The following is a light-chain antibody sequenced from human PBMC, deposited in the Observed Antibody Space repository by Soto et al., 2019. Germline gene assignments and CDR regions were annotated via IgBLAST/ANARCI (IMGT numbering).Light chain of an antibody. CDR3: QQYDNLQIT. J-gene: IGKJ5*01. V-gene: IGKV1-33*01. CDR1: QDISNY. CDR2: DAS. Sequence: DIQMTQSPSSLSASVGDRVTITCQASQDISNYLNWYKQKPGKAPKLLIYDASNLETGVPSRFSGSGSGTDFTCAISSLQPEDIATYYCQQYDNLQITFGQGTRLEIK.